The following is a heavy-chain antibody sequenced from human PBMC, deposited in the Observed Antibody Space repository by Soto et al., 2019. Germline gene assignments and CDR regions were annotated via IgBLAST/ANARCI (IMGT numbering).Heavy chain of an antibody. CDR2: IIPIFGTA. D-gene: IGHD2-15*01. V-gene: IGHV1-69*13. CDR3: ARDRVVVVVAATEYYYGMDV. Sequence: ASVKVSCKGSGGTFSSYAISWVRQAPGQGLEWMGGIIPIFGTANYAQKFQGRVTITADESTSTAYMELSSLRSEDTAVYYCARDRVVVVVAATEYYYGMDVWGQGTTVTVS. J-gene: IGHJ6*02. CDR1: GGTFSSYA.